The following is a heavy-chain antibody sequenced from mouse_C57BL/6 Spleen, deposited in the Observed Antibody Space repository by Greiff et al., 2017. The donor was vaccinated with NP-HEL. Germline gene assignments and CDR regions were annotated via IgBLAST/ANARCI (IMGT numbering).Heavy chain of an antibody. CDR3: ARRGTAQATCAMDY. D-gene: IGHD3-2*02. J-gene: IGHJ4*01. V-gene: IGHV1-85*01. CDR1: GYTFTSYD. CDR2: IYPRDGST. Sequence: VKLMESGPELVKPGASVKLSCKASGYTFTSYDINWVKQRPGQGFEWIGWIYPRDGSTKYNEKFKGKATLTVDTSSSTAYMELHSLTSEDSAVYFCARRGTAQATCAMDYWGQGTSVTVSS.